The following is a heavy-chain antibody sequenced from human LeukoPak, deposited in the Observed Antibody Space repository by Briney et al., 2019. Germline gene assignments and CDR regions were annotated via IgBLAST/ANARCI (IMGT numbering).Heavy chain of an antibody. V-gene: IGHV4-39*01. Sequence: SETLSLTCTVSGGSISTSNYYWGWIRQPPAKGLEWIGTIYYSGSTYYNPSLKSRVTISVDTSKNQFSLDLTSVTAADTAVYYCARGIAATGQYYFDYWGQGTLATVSS. J-gene: IGHJ4*02. CDR2: IYYSGST. CDR3: ARGIAATGQYYFDY. D-gene: IGHD6-13*01. CDR1: GGSISTSNYY.